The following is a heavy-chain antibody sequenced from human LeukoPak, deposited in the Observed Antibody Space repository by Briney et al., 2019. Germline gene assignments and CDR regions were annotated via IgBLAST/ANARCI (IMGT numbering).Heavy chain of an antibody. CDR3: ASGRLGSNSPFDC. CDR1: GGSISTNY. CDR2: ISHTGNT. D-gene: IGHD2-8*01. J-gene: IGHJ4*02. Sequence: ETLPLLCTVSGGSISTNYWRWIRQPPGKGLEWMGSISHTGNTNYNPPLKSRFTISVDASKNQFSLKLTSVTAADTAVYYCASGRLGSNSPFDCWGQGTLVTVSS. V-gene: IGHV4-59*01.